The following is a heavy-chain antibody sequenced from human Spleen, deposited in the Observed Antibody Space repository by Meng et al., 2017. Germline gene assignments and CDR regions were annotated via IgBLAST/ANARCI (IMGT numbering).Heavy chain of an antibody. J-gene: IGHJ6*02. Sequence: SVKVSCKASGYTFTGFYMHWVRQAPGQGLEWMGGIIPIFGTANYAQKFQGRVTITTDESTSTAYMELSSLRSEDTAVYYCASRAPAMTTVTARRYYYYGMDVWGQGTTVTVSS. V-gene: IGHV1-69*05. CDR1: GYTFTGFY. D-gene: IGHD4-17*01. CDR2: IIPIFGTA. CDR3: ASRAPAMTTVTARRYYYYGMDV.